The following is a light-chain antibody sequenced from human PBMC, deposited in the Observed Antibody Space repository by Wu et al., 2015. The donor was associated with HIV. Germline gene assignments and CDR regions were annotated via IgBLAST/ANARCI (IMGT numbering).Light chain of an antibody. Sequence: EIVMTQSPATLSVSPGERVTLSCRASHIINNKLDWYQQKPGQAPRLLIYGASTRATGVPARFSGSGSGAEFTLTISSMQSEDSAVCYCQQSSYWPLTFGGGTKVEIK. V-gene: IGKV3-15*01. J-gene: IGKJ4*01. CDR1: HIINNK. CDR2: GAS. CDR3: QQSSYWPLT.